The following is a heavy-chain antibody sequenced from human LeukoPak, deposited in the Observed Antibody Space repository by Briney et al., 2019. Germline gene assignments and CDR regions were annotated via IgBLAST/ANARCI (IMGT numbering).Heavy chain of an antibody. CDR1: EFTFRNYG. D-gene: IGHD3-10*02. CDR2: ISSSGSTI. CDR3: AELGITMIGGV. Sequence: GGSLRLSCAASEFTFRNYGMHWVRQAPDKGLEWVSYISSSGSTIYYADSVKGRFTISRDNAKNSLYLQMNSLRAEDTAVYYCAELGITMIGGVWGKGTTVTISS. V-gene: IGHV3-48*04. J-gene: IGHJ6*04.